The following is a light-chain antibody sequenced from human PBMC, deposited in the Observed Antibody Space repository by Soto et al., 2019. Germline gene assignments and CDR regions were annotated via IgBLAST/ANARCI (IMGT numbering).Light chain of an antibody. Sequence: AHLFTQSTSSPSASVVDIVTITCRASQGISSALAWYQQKPGKAPKLLIYDASSLESGVPSRFTGSGSGTDFTLTISSLQPEDFATYYCQQFNNYWLKFGQGTLLEIK. J-gene: IGKJ5*01. CDR2: DAS. CDR3: QQFNNYWLK. V-gene: IGKV1D-13*01. CDR1: QGISSA.